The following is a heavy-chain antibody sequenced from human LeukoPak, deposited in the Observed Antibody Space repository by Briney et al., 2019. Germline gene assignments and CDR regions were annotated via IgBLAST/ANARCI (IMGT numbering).Heavy chain of an antibody. CDR1: GFTFSSYS. CDR2: ISSSSSSI. V-gene: IGHV3-21*01. D-gene: IGHD2-15*01. Sequence: GGSLRLSCAASGFTFSSYSMTWVRQAPGKGLEWVSSISSSSSSIYYADSVKGRFTISRDNAKNSLYLQMNSLRVEDTAVYYCARAREYCSGGSCWFDPWGQGTLVTVSS. CDR3: ARAREYCSGGSCWFDP. J-gene: IGHJ5*02.